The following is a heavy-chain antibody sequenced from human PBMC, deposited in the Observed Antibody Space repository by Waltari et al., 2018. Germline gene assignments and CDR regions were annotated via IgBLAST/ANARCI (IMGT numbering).Heavy chain of an antibody. Sequence: EVQLVESGGGLVQPGGSLRLSCAASGFTFSSYSMNWVRQGPGKGLELGSDMSSSSSTIYYTDSVKGRFTISRDNAKNSLYLQMNSLRAEDTAVYYCARASSGFFDYWGQGTLVTVSS. CDR2: MSSSSSTI. D-gene: IGHD6-19*01. CDR3: ARASSGFFDY. J-gene: IGHJ4*02. V-gene: IGHV3-48*01. CDR1: GFTFSSYS.